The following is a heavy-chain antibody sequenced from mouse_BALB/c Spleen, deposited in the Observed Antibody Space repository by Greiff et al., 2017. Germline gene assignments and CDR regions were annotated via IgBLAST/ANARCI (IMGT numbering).Heavy chain of an antibody. CDR3: ARGITTVVEGYFDV. V-gene: IGHV5-6-5*01. Sequence: EVNLVESGGGLVKPGGSLKLSCAASGFTFSSYAMSWVRQTPEKRLEWVASISSGGSTYYPDSVKGRFTISRDNARNILYLQMSSLRSEDTAMYYCARGITTVVEGYFDVWGAGTTVTVSS. CDR1: GFTFSSYA. J-gene: IGHJ1*01. CDR2: ISSGGST. D-gene: IGHD1-1*01.